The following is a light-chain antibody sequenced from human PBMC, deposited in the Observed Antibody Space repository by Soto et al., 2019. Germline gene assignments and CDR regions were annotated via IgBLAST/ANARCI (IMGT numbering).Light chain of an antibody. V-gene: IGKV3-15*01. Sequence: EIVMKQSPCTLSVYQGERATLSCRASQNIINNLAWYQQKPGQAPRLLIFFASTRVTGIPARFSGSGSGTEFTLTINSLQSEDFAVYYCQQYFSWPLGTFGQGTKV. CDR2: FAS. CDR1: QNIINN. CDR3: QQYFSWPLGT. J-gene: IGKJ1*01.